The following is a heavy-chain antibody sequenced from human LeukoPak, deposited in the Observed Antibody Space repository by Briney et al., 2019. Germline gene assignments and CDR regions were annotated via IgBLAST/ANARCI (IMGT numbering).Heavy chain of an antibody. J-gene: IGHJ4*02. V-gene: IGHV3-74*01. D-gene: IGHD5-24*01. CDR1: GSTFSSYW. Sequence: PGGSLRLSCAASGSTFSSYWMHWVRQAPGKGLVWVSRINSDGSSTSYADSVKGRFTISRDNAKNTLYLQMNSLRAEDTAVYYCARDRDGYQPDYWGQGTLVTVSS. CDR2: INSDGSST. CDR3: ARDRDGYQPDY.